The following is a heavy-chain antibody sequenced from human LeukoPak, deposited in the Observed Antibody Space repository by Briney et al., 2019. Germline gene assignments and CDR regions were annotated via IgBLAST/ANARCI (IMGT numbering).Heavy chain of an antibody. CDR3: ARDRDRDGYNFDY. V-gene: IGHV1-3*02. D-gene: IGHD5-24*01. CDR2: SNAGNGNA. Sequence: GASVKVSCKAPGYTFTNYIIHWVRQAPGQRLEWMGWSNAGNGNATYSQELQGRVTITKDTSTSTAYMELSSLRSEDTAVYYCARDRDRDGYNFDYWGQGTLVTVSS. CDR1: GYTFTNYI. J-gene: IGHJ4*02.